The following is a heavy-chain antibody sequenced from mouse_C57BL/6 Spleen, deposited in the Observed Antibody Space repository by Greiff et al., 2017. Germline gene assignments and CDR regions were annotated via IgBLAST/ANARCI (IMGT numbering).Heavy chain of an antibody. J-gene: IGHJ2*01. CDR1: GYTFTDYY. Sequence: EVQLQQSGPELVKPGASVKISCKASGYTFTDYYMNWVKQSHGKSLEWLGDINPNNGGTSYNQKFKGKATLTVDKSSSTAYMELRSLTSEDSAVYYCARWGGYFDYWGQGTTLTVSS. V-gene: IGHV1-26*01. CDR3: ARWGGYFDY. CDR2: INPNNGGT.